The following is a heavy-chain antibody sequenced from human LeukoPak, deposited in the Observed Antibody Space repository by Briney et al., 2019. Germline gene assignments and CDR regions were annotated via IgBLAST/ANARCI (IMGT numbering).Heavy chain of an antibody. D-gene: IGHD2-2*01. Sequence: PSETLSLTCAVYGGSFSGYYWSWIRQPPGRGLEWIGEINHSGSTNYNPTLKSRVTISVDTSKNQFSLKLSSVTAADTAVYYCARRLLVVVPAAAYDYWGQGTLVTVSS. CDR3: ARRLLVVVPAAAYDY. J-gene: IGHJ4*02. CDR1: GGSFSGYY. CDR2: INHSGST. V-gene: IGHV4-34*01.